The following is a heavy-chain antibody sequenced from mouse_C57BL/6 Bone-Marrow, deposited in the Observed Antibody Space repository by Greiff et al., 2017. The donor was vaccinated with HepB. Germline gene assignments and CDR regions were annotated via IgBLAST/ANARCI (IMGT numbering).Heavy chain of an antibody. D-gene: IGHD1-1*01. CDR1: GYTFTSYW. CDR2: IYPSDSET. Sequence: VKLQQPGAELVRPGSSVKLSCKASGYTFTSYWMDWVKQRPGQGLEWIGNIYPSDSETHYNQKFKDKATLTVDKSSSTAYMQLSSLTSEDSAVYYCARMHYYGSSYDFDYWGQGTTLTVSS. CDR3: ARMHYYGSSYDFDY. V-gene: IGHV1-61*01. J-gene: IGHJ2*01.